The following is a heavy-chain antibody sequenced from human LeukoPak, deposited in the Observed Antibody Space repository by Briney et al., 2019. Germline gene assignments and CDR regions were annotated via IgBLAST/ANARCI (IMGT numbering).Heavy chain of an antibody. CDR3: ARGITMIVEQGEEYNWFDP. CDR2: IYSGGST. CDR1: GFTVSSNY. Sequence: GGSLRLSCAASGFTVSSNYMSWVRQAPGKGLEWVSVIYSGGSTYYADSVKGRFTISRDNSKNALYLQMNSLRAEDTAVYYCARGITMIVEQGEEYNWFDPWGQGTLVTVSS. V-gene: IGHV3-53*01. J-gene: IGHJ5*02. D-gene: IGHD3-22*01.